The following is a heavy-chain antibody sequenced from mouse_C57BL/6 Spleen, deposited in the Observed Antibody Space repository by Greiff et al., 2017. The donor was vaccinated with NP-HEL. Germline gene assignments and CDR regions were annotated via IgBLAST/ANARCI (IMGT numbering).Heavy chain of an antibody. CDR2: ISYDGSN. Sequence: EVKLMESGPGLVKPSQSLSLTCSVTGYSITSGYYWNWIRQFPGNKLEWMGYISYDGSNNYNPSLKNRISITRDTSKNQFFLKLNSVTTEDTATYYCARNSHYYAMDYWGQGTSVTVSS. J-gene: IGHJ4*01. CDR1: GYSITSGYY. CDR3: ARNSHYYAMDY. V-gene: IGHV3-6*01.